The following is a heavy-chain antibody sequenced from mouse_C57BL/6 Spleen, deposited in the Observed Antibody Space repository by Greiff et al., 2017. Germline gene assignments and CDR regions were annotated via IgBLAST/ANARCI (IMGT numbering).Heavy chain of an antibody. CDR2: ISSGSSTI. CDR3: ARGLRGFAY. CDR1: GFTFSAYG. V-gene: IGHV5-17*01. Sequence: DVHLVESGGGLVKPGGSLKLSCAASGFTFSAYGMHWVRQVPEKGLEWVAYISSGSSTIYYADTVKGRFTISRDNAKNTLFLQMTSLRAEDTAMYYRARGLRGFAYWGPGALVTVCA. D-gene: IGHD1-1*01. J-gene: IGHJ3*01.